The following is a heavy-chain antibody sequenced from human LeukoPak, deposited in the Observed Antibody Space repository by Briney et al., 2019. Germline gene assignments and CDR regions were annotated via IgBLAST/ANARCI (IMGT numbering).Heavy chain of an antibody. CDR2: IYDSRST. CDR3: ARDCSGGSCYGAFDI. V-gene: IGHV4-30-4*01. J-gene: IGHJ3*02. Sequence: SQTLSLTCTVSGASIRSGDYYWRWIRQPPGKGLGWIGYIYDSRSTYYNPSLKSRITISVDTSENRFSLKLSSVTATDTAVYYCARDCSGGSCYGAFDIWGQGTMVTVSS. D-gene: IGHD2-15*01. CDR1: GASIRSGDYY.